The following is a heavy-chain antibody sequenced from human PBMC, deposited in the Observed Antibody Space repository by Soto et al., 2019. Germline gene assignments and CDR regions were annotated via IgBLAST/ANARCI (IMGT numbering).Heavy chain of an antibody. D-gene: IGHD3-10*01. V-gene: IGHV5-51*01. CDR1: GYSFTSYW. CDR3: ARHERPVRGVTNFGGTGWFDP. J-gene: IGHJ5*02. CDR2: IYPGDSDT. Sequence: EVQLVQSGAEVKKPGESLKISCKGSGYSFTSYWIGWVRQMPGKGLEWMGIIYPGDSDTRYSPSFQGQVTISADKSISTAYLQWSSLKASDTAMYYCARHERPVRGVTNFGGTGWFDPWGQGTLVTVSS.